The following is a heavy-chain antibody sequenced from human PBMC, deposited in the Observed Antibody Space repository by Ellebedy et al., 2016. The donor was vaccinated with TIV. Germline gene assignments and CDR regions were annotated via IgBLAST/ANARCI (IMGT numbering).Heavy chain of an antibody. J-gene: IGHJ5*02. CDR2: INHSGGT. CDR3: ARVYGAFNWFDP. CDR1: GGSFSGYY. D-gene: IGHD3-10*01. Sequence: MPSETLSLTCAVYGGSFSGYYWSWIRQPPGKGLEWIGEINHSGGTNYNASLKSRVTISVDTSKTQFSLNLSSVTAADTAVYYCARVYGAFNWFDPWGQGTLVTVSS. V-gene: IGHV4-34*01.